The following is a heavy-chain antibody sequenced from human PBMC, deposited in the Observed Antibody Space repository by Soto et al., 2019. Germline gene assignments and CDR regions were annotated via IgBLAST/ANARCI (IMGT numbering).Heavy chain of an antibody. CDR2: ISGSGGST. J-gene: IGHJ4*02. CDR1: GFTFSSYA. V-gene: IGHV3-23*01. D-gene: IGHD5-18*01. CDR3: AKTSSLYSYGSAGFYDY. Sequence: GGSLRLSCAASGFTFSSYAMSWVRQAPGKGLEWVSAISGSGGSTYHADSVKGRFTISRDNSKNTLYLQMNSLRAEDTAVYYCAKTSSLYSYGSAGFYDYWGQGTLVTVSS.